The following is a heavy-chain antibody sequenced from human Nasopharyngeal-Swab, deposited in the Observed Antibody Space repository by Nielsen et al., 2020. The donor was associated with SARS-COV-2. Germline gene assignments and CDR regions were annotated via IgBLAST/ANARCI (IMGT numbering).Heavy chain of an antibody. Sequence: SETLSLTCTVSGGSISSSSYYWGWIRQPPGKGLEWIGSIYYSGSTYYNPSLKSRVTISVDTSKNQFSLKLSSVTAADTAVYYCARDTGGEGTVWKYWGQGTLVTVSS. J-gene: IGHJ4*02. CDR1: GGSISSSSYY. D-gene: IGHD2-8*02. CDR3: ARDTGGEGTVWKY. CDR2: IYYSGST. V-gene: IGHV4-39*07.